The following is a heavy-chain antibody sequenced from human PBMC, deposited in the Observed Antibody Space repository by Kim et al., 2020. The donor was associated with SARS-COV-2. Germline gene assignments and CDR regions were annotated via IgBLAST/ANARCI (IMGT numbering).Heavy chain of an antibody. Sequence: DSVKGPFTISRDNSKNTLYLQMNSLRAEDTAVYYCARAKQLAYYYYGMDVWGQGTTVTVSS. J-gene: IGHJ6*02. CDR3: ARAKQLAYYYYGMDV. D-gene: IGHD6-13*01. V-gene: IGHV3-30*01.